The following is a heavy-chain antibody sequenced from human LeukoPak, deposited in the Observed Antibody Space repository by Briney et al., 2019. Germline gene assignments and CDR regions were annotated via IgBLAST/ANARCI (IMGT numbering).Heavy chain of an antibody. CDR3: ARELRRGSFDY. CDR1: GGSISSSSYY. D-gene: IGHD3-16*01. J-gene: IGHJ4*02. Sequence: SETLSLTCTVSGGSISSSSYYWGWIRQPPGKGLEWIGEINHSGSTNYNPSLKSRATISVDTSKNQFSLRLSSVTAADTAVYYCARELRRGSFDYWGQGTLVTVSS. V-gene: IGHV4-39*07. CDR2: INHSGST.